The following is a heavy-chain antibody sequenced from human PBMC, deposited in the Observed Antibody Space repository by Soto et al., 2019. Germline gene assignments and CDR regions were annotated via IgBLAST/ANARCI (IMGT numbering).Heavy chain of an antibody. Sequence: EVQLVESGGGLVKPGGSLRLSCAASGFTFSSYSMNWVRQAPGKGLGWVSSISSSSSYIYYADSVKGRFTISRDNAKNSLYLQMNSLRAEDTAVYYCAREVTSGYDWGLYYYYGMDVWGQGTTVTVSS. CDR2: ISSSSSYI. CDR1: GFTFSSYS. D-gene: IGHD5-12*01. V-gene: IGHV3-21*01. CDR3: AREVTSGYDWGLYYYYGMDV. J-gene: IGHJ6*02.